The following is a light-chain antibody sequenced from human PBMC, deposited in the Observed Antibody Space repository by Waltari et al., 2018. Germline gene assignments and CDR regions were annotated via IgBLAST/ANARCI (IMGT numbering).Light chain of an antibody. CDR3: QTWGTGVQWV. CDR1: SAFSIYP. V-gene: IGLV4-69*01. Sequence: QPVLTQSPSSSASLGASVKLTCTLISAFSIYPVFCPQQQPEKGPRYLLKVNSDGTHTKGDGIPDRFSGSSSGAERYLTLSSLQSDDEADYYCQTWGTGVQWVFGGGSKVTVL. CDR2: VNSDGTH. J-gene: IGLJ3*02.